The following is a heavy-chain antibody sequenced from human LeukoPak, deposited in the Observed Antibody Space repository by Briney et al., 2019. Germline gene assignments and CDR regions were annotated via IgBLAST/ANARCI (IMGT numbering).Heavy chain of an antibody. J-gene: IGHJ3*02. CDR3: AGDFDYGDYENSRAFDI. D-gene: IGHD4-17*01. CDR1: GGSISSYY. V-gene: IGHV4-59*01. CDR2: IYYSGST. Sequence: SETLSLTCTVSGGSISSYYWSWIRQPPGKGLEWIGYIYYSGSTNYSPSLKSRVTISVDTSKNQFSLKLSSVTAADTAVYYCAGDFDYGDYENSRAFDIWGQGTMVTVSS.